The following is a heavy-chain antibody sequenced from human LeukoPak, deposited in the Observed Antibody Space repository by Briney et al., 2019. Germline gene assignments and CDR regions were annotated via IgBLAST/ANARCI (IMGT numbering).Heavy chain of an antibody. CDR2: IYTSGSN. CDR1: GGSISSYY. D-gene: IGHD3-10*01. J-gene: IGHJ4*02. V-gene: IGHV4-4*09. CDR3: ARQGDYYGSGDHFDY. Sequence: AETLSLTCTVSGGSISSYYWSWIRQPPGKGLEWIGYIYTSGSNNYNPSLKSRVTISVDTSKNQFSLKLSSVTAADTAVYYCARQGDYYGSGDHFDYWGQGTLVTVSS.